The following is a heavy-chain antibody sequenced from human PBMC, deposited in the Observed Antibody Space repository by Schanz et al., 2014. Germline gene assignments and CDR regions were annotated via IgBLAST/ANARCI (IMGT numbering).Heavy chain of an antibody. V-gene: IGHV3-23*05. CDR2: VSSRSDEI. J-gene: IGHJ2*01. D-gene: IGHD2-21*02. CDR3: AKDLGVDCGDGCFNWYFDL. CDR1: TFTFDHYA. Sequence: EVQLLESGGGLVQPGGSLRLSCSASTFTFDHYAMTWVRQAPGKGLEWVAAVSSRSDEIKYADSVRGRFTISRDNSRRTMYLQRNSLRAEDTAVYFCAKDLGVDCGDGCFNWYFDLWGRGTLVTVSS.